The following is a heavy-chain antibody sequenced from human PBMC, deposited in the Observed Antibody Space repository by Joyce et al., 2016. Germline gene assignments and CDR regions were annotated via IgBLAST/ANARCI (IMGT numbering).Heavy chain of an antibody. Sequence: EVQLVESGGGLVKPGGSLRLSCAASGFTVSSYGMSWVRQAPGKGLEWVSSLSSSSSYIKYTDSVKGRFTIARDNAKNSLYLQMNSLRVEDTAVYYCARSSYTNGIFDYWGQGTLVTVSS. CDR3: ARSSYTNGIFDY. J-gene: IGHJ4*02. CDR2: LSSSSSYI. D-gene: IGHD2-8*01. V-gene: IGHV3-21*01. CDR1: GFTVSSYG.